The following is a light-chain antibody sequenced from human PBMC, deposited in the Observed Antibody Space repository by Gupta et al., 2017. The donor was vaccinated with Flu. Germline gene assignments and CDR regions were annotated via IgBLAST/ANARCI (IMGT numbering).Light chain of an antibody. CDR1: SSNIGSNY. CDR3: AAWDDSLSGYVV. CDR2: RSD. Sequence: RVTISCSGSSSNIGSNYVYWYQQFPGTAPKLLISRSDQRPSGVPDRFSGSISGLRSEDEADYYCAAWDDSLSGYVVFGGGTKLTVL. V-gene: IGLV1-47*01. J-gene: IGLJ2*01.